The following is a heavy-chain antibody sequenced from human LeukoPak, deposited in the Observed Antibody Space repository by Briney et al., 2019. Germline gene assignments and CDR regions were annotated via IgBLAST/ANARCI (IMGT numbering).Heavy chain of an antibody. CDR3: ARHRYFYFDL. Sequence: PGGSLRLSCAASGFTFSLDYMGWVRQTPGKGLEWVANIKEDGSDTFYVDSVKGRFTIFRDNAKNSVYLQMNILRAEDTAVYYCARHRYFYFDLWGQGTLVNVSS. CDR1: GFTFSLDY. CDR2: IKEDGSDT. J-gene: IGHJ4*02. V-gene: IGHV3-7*01. D-gene: IGHD3-9*01.